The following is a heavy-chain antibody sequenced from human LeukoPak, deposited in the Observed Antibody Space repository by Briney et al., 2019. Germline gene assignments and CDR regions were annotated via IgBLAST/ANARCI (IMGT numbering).Heavy chain of an antibody. Sequence: ASVKVSCKASGYTFTSYAMHWLRQAPGQRLEWMGWINAGNGNTKYSQKFQGRVTITRDTSASTAYMELSSLRSEDTAVYYCARVNIVVVVADVHAFDIWGQGTMVTVSS. V-gene: IGHV1-3*01. CDR1: GYTFTSYA. J-gene: IGHJ3*02. CDR2: INAGNGNT. D-gene: IGHD2-15*01. CDR3: ARVNIVVVVADVHAFDI.